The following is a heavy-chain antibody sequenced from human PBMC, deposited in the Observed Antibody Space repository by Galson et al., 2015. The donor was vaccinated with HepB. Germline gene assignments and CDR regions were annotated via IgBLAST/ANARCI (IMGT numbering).Heavy chain of an antibody. D-gene: IGHD3-10*01. CDR2: INTSGGTT. J-gene: IGHJ4*02. CDR3: MRTMVRGVDFAY. Sequence: SLRLSCAASGFPLRSYAMSWVRQAPGKGLEWVSSINTSGGTTYDADSGKGRFTISRDNSRDTLLLQINSLRGEDTAVYYCMRTMVRGVDFAYWCQETLVTVSS. V-gene: IGHV3-23*01. CDR1: GFPLRSYA.